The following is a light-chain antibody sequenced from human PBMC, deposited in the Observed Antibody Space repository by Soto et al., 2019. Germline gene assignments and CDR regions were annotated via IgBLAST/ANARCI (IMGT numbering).Light chain of an antibody. J-gene: IGKJ1*01. V-gene: IGKV3-11*01. CDR3: QQRSNWPTT. CDR1: QSVSSY. Sequence: ESVLTHSPATLSLSPGERATLSCRASQSVSSYLAWYQQKPGQAPRLLIYDASNRATGIPARFSGSGSGTDFTLTISSLEPEDFAVYYCQQRSNWPTTFGQGTKVDIK. CDR2: DAS.